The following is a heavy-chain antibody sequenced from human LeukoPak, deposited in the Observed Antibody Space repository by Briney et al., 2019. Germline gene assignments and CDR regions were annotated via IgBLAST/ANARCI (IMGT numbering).Heavy chain of an antibody. V-gene: IGHV7-4-1*02. CDR2: INTNTGNP. CDR1: GYTFTSYA. CDR3: AIPKIAVAGVGGYYYYYYYMDV. J-gene: IGHJ6*03. Sequence: ASVKVSCKASGYTFTSYAMNWVRQAPGQGLEWMGWINTNTGNPTYAQGFTGRFVFSLDTSVSTAYLQISSLKAEDTAVYYCAIPKIAVAGVGGYYYYYYYMDVWGKGTTVTVSS. D-gene: IGHD6-19*01.